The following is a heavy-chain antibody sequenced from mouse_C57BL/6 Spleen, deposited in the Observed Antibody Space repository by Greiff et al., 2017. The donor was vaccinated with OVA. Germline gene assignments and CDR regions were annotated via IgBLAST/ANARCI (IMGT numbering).Heavy chain of an antibody. Sequence: QVQLQQPGAELVKPGASVKLSCTASGYTFTSYWMHWVTQRPGRGLAWIGRIDPNSGGTKYNEKFKSKATLTVDKPSSTAYRQLSSLTSEDSAVYYWARDYGSPLRYFDVWGTGTTVTVSS. CDR2: IDPNSGGT. V-gene: IGHV1-72*01. J-gene: IGHJ1*03. CDR3: ARDYGSPLRYFDV. D-gene: IGHD1-1*01. CDR1: GYTFTSYW.